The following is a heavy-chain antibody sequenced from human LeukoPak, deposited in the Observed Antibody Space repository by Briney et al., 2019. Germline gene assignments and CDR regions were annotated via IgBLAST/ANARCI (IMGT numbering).Heavy chain of an antibody. CDR1: GFTFEDYA. CDR2: INSDGSTT. V-gene: IGHV3-74*01. CDR3: ARGGFRGYYLDY. J-gene: IGHJ4*02. D-gene: IGHD3-10*01. Sequence: GRSLRLSCAASGFTFEDYAMHWVRQAPGEGLVWVSRINSDGSTTNYADSVKGRFTISRDNAKNTLSLQMISLRAEDTAVYYCARGGFRGYYLDYWGQGTLVTVSS.